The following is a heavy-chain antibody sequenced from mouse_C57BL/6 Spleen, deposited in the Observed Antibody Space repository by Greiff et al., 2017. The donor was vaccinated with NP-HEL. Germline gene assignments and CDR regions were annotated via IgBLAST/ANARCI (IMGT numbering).Heavy chain of an antibody. CDR2: IYPGSGST. CDR3: AKPFYYDYDGFAY. V-gene: IGHV1-55*01. CDR1: GYTFTSYW. J-gene: IGHJ3*01. D-gene: IGHD2-4*01. Sequence: VQLQQPGAELVKPGASVKMSCKASGYTFTSYWITWVKQRPGQGLAWIGDIYPGSGSTNYNEKFKSKATLTVDTSSSTAYMQLSSLTSEDSAVYYCAKPFYYDYDGFAYWGQGTLVTVSA.